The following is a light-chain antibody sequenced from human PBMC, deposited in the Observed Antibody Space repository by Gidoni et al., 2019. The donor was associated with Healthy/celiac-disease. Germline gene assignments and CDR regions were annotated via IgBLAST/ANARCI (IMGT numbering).Light chain of an antibody. Sequence: DIVMTQSPLSLPVTPGEPASISCRSSQSLLHSNGYNYLDWYLQKPGQSPQLLIYLGSNRASGVPDRFSCSGSGKDFTLKISRVEAEDVGVYYCMQALQTPRTFGQGTKVEIK. CDR2: LGS. CDR1: QSLLHSNGYNY. V-gene: IGKV2-28*01. CDR3: MQALQTPRT. J-gene: IGKJ1*01.